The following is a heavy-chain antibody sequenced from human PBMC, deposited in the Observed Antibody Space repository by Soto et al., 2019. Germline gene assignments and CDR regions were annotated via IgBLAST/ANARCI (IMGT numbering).Heavy chain of an antibody. V-gene: IGHV4-31*03. CDR2: IYYSGST. CDR3: ARGYYDSSGYYFDY. D-gene: IGHD3-22*01. CDR1: GGSISSGGYY. Sequence: SETLSLTCTVSGGSISSGGYYWSWIRQHPGKGLEWIGYIYYSGSTYYNPSLKSRVTISVDTSKNQFSLKLSSVTAADTAVYYCARGYYDSSGYYFDYWGQGTLVTVSS. J-gene: IGHJ4*02.